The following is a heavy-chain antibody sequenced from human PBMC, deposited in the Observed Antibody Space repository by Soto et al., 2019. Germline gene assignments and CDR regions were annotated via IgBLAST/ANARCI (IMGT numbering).Heavy chain of an antibody. Sequence: EVQLVESGGGLVQPGGSLRLSCAASGVTVSSSHMSWVRQAPGKGLEWVSIIYSGGDVAYTDYLKGRFTISRHSSQNTLSLQMNSLRTEDTGVYYCAREQGGRDRFYIRGRGTLVTVSS. CDR1: GVTVSSSH. D-gene: IGHD3-16*02. CDR3: AREQGGRDRFYI. J-gene: IGHJ2*01. CDR2: IYSGGDV. V-gene: IGHV3-53*04.